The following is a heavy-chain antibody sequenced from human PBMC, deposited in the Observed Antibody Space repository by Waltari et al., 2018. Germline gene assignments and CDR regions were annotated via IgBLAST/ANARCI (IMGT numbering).Heavy chain of an antibody. J-gene: IGHJ2*01. Sequence: QVQLQESGPGLVKPSETLSLTCAVSGYSISSGYYWGWIRQPPGKGLEWIGSIYHSGSTYYNPSLKSRVTISVDTSKNQFSLKLSSVTAADTAVYYCVSLVVTNPIDYVNWYFDLWGRGTLVTVSS. D-gene: IGHD2-21*02. CDR1: GYSISSGYY. CDR3: VSLVVTNPIDYVNWYFDL. V-gene: IGHV4-38-2*01. CDR2: IYHSGST.